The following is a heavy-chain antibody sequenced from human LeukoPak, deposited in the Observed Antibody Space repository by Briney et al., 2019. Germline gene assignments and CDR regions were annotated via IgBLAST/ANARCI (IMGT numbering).Heavy chain of an antibody. Sequence: PSETLSLTCTVSGGSISSSSYYWGWIRQPPGKGLEWIGSIYYSGSTYYNPSLKSRVTISVDTSKNQFSLKLSSVTAADTAVYYCARGPHPLPAARIDPWGQGTLVTVSS. J-gene: IGHJ5*02. CDR1: GGSISSSSYY. CDR2: IYYSGST. CDR3: ARGPHPLPAARIDP. V-gene: IGHV4-39*07. D-gene: IGHD2-2*01.